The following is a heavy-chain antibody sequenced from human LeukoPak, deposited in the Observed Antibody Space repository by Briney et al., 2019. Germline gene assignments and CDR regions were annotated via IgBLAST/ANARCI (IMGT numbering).Heavy chain of an antibody. CDR3: ARGQVKWLRFTDAFDI. Sequence: SETLSLTCAVYGGSFSGYYWSWIRQPPGKGLEWIGEINHSGSTNYNPSLKRRVTISVDTSKNQFSLKLSSVTAADTAVYYCARGQVKWLRFTDAFDIWGQGTMVTVSS. D-gene: IGHD5-12*01. CDR1: GGSFSGYY. V-gene: IGHV4-34*01. J-gene: IGHJ3*02. CDR2: INHSGST.